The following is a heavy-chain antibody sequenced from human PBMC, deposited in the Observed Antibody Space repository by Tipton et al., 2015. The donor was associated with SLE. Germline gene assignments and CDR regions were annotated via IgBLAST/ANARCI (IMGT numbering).Heavy chain of an antibody. CDR2: IHTSGST. J-gene: IGHJ3*02. CDR1: GGSISSYY. D-gene: IGHD3-3*01. CDR3: ARQEYYDFWSGYSTKAFDI. Sequence: TLSLTCTVSGGSISSYYWSWIRQPPGKGLEWIGYIHTSGSTNYKPSLKSRVTISVDTSKNQFPLKLSSVTAADTAVYYCARQEYYDFWSGYSTKAFDIWGQGTMVTVSS. V-gene: IGHV4-4*09.